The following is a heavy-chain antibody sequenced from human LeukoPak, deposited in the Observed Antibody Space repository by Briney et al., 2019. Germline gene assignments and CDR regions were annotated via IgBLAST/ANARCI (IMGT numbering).Heavy chain of an antibody. CDR2: IYNSGST. Sequence: KPSETLSLTCAVSGYSISSGYYWDWIRQPPGKGLEWIGSIYNSGSTYYNPSLKSRVTISVDTSKNQFSLKLTSVTAADTAVHYCARRLSYGYGVWFDPWGQGTLVTVSS. V-gene: IGHV4-38-2*01. D-gene: IGHD5-18*01. J-gene: IGHJ5*02. CDR1: GYSISSGYY. CDR3: ARRLSYGYGVWFDP.